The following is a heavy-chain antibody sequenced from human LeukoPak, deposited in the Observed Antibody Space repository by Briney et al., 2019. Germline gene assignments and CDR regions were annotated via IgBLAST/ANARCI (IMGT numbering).Heavy chain of an antibody. D-gene: IGHD5-18*01. J-gene: IGHJ4*02. CDR3: ATGTDSYGQYYFDY. Sequence: GASVKVSCKASGYTFTSYGISWVRQAPGQGLEWMGWISAYNGNTNYAQKLQGRVTMTTDTSTSTAYMELRSLRSDDTAVYYCATGTDSYGQYYFDYWGQGTLVTVSS. V-gene: IGHV1-18*01. CDR2: ISAYNGNT. CDR1: GYTFTSYG.